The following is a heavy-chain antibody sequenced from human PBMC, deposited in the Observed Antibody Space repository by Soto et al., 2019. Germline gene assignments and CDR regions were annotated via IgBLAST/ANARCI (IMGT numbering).Heavy chain of an antibody. D-gene: IGHD3-3*01. CDR2: INAGNGNT. Sequence: ASVKVSCKASGYTFTSYAMHWVRQAPGQRLEWMGWINAGNGNTKYSQKFQGRVTITRDTSASTAYMELSSLRSEDTAVYYCAREVTSTIFGVVPSYGMDVWGQGTTVTVSS. V-gene: IGHV1-3*01. CDR3: AREVTSTIFGVVPSYGMDV. J-gene: IGHJ6*02. CDR1: GYTFTSYA.